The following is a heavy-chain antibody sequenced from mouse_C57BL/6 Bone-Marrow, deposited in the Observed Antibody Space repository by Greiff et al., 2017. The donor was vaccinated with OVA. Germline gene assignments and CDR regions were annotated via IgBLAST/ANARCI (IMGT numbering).Heavy chain of an antibody. V-gene: IGHV5-6*01. CDR2: ISSGGSYT. J-gene: IGHJ2*01. CDR3: ARQLGPFDY. Sequence: EVKLMESGGDLVKPGGSLKLSCAASGFTFSSYGMSWVRQTPDKRLEWVATISSGGSYTYYPDSVKGRFTISRDNAKNTLYLQMSSLKSEDTAMYYCARQLGPFDYWGQGTTLTVSS. CDR1: GFTFSSYG. D-gene: IGHD4-1*01.